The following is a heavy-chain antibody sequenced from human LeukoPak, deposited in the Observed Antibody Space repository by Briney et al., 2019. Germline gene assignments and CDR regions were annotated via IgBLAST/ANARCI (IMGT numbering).Heavy chain of an antibody. CDR3: ARRSWNYNYYYYYMDV. Sequence: SETLSLTCTVSGGSISSYYWRWIRHPPGKGLEWIGYIYTSGSTNYNPSLKSRVTISVDTSKNQFSLKLSSVTAADTAVYYCARRSWNYNYYYYYMDVWGKGTTVTVSS. CDR2: IYTSGST. CDR1: GGSISSYY. D-gene: IGHD1-7*01. J-gene: IGHJ6*03. V-gene: IGHV4-4*09.